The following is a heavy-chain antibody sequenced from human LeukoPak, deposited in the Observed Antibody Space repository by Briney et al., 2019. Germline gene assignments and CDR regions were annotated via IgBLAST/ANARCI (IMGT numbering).Heavy chain of an antibody. V-gene: IGHV1-69*13. J-gene: IGHJ6*02. CDR1: GGTFSSYA. D-gene: IGHD6-6*01. CDR2: IIPIFGTA. CDR3: ARGQLVLDYYYGMDV. Sequence: ASVKVSCKASGGTFSSYAISWVRQAPGQGLEWMVGIIPIFGTANYAQKFQGRVTITADESTSTAYMELSSLRSEDTAVYYCARGQLVLDYYYGMDVWGQGTTVTVSS.